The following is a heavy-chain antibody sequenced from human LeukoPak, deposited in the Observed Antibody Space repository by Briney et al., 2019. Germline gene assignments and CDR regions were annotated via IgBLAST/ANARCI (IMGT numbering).Heavy chain of an antibody. D-gene: IGHD6-13*01. Sequence: GGSLRLSCAASGFTFSSYWMTWVRQAPGKGLEWVANIKPDGSVGYYVDSVRGRFIISRDNAGNSLYLQMNSLRVEDTAVYYCTQNLVAAAGAHWGQGTLLIVSS. V-gene: IGHV3-7*01. CDR3: TQNLVAAAGAH. CDR2: IKPDGSVG. CDR1: GFTFSSYW. J-gene: IGHJ4*02.